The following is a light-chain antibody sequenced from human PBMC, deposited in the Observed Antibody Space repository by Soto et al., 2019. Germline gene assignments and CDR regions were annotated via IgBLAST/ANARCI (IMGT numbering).Light chain of an antibody. Sequence: QSVLTPPASVSGSPGQSITMSCTGTSSDVGGYDYVSWYQQHPGEVPKLIIFEVSSRPAWISNRFSASKSGNTASLTISGLQAEDEADYYCSSYTTSSSYVFGTGTKLTVL. CDR1: SSDVGGYDY. CDR2: EVS. J-gene: IGLJ1*01. CDR3: SSYTTSSSYV. V-gene: IGLV2-14*01.